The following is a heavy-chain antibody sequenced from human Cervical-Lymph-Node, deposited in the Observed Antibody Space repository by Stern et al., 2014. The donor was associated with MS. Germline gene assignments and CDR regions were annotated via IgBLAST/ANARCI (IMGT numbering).Heavy chain of an antibody. D-gene: IGHD2-21*02. CDR1: GLTVSNNY. J-gene: IGHJ6*02. CDR2: LYASGTT. Sequence: EVQLVESGGGLVQPGGSLRLSCAASGLTVSNNYMSWVRQAPGKGLEWVSLLYASGTTSYADSVKDRFIISRHNSKNTLYLQMNSLGPDDTAVYYCAREGGDDDYYYGLDVWGQGTTVTVSS. CDR3: AREGGDDDYYYGLDV. V-gene: IGHV3-53*04.